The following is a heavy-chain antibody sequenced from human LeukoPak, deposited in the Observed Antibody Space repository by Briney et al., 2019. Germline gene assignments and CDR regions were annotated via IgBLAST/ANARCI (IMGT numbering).Heavy chain of an antibody. CDR3: ARGGQQLEFV. D-gene: IGHD6-13*01. Sequence: PSETLSLTCTVSGGSISSSSYYWSWIRQPPGKGLEWIGNIYHSGSTYYNPSLKSRVTISVDRSKNHFSLKLSSVTAADTAVYYCARGGQQLEFVWGQGTLVTVSS. CDR1: GGSISSSSYY. CDR2: IYHSGST. J-gene: IGHJ4*02. V-gene: IGHV4-30-2*01.